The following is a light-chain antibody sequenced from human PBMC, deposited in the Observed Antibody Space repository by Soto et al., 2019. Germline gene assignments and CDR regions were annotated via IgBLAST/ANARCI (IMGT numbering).Light chain of an antibody. Sequence: ETVLTQSPGTLSLSPGERATLSCRASQSVNSNYLAWYQQKPGQAPRLLIYDASSRATGIPDRFSGSGSGTDYTLTISRLEPEDFAVDYCQLYYGSKTFGQGTKVEIK. CDR3: QLYYGSKT. J-gene: IGKJ1*01. CDR1: QSVNSNY. V-gene: IGKV3-20*01. CDR2: DAS.